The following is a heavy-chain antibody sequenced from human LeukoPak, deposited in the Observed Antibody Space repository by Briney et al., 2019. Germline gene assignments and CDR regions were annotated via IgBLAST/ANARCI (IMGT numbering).Heavy chain of an antibody. V-gene: IGHV4-39*07. J-gene: IGHJ3*02. CDR3: AREPMSIAARDAFDI. CDR2: IYYSGST. D-gene: IGHD6-6*01. CDR1: GGSISSSSYY. Sequence: SETLSLTCTVSGGSISSSSYYWGWIRQPPGKGLEWIGSIYYSGSTYYNPSLKSRVTISVDTSKNQFSLKLSSVTAADTAVYYCAREPMSIAARDAFDIWGQGTVVTVSS.